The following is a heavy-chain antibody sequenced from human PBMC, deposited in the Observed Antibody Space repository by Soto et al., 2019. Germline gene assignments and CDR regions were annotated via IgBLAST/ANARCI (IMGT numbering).Heavy chain of an antibody. CDR2: IYYSGST. D-gene: IGHD6-19*01. CDR3: ARDSRIAVAGTGLDY. J-gene: IGHJ4*02. V-gene: IGHV4-59*01. CDR1: GGSISSYY. Sequence: PSETLSLTCTVSGGSISSYYWRWIRQPPGKGLEWIGYIYYSGSTNYNPSLKSRVTISVDTSKNQFSLKLSSVTAADTAVYYCARDSRIAVAGTGLDYWGQGTLVTVSS.